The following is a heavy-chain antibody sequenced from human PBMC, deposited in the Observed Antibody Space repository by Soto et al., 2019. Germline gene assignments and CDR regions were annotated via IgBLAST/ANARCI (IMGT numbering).Heavy chain of an antibody. V-gene: IGHV4-59*01. J-gene: IGHJ3*02. D-gene: IGHD3-10*01. Sequence: QVQLQESGPGLVKPSETLSLTCTVSGGSISSYYWSWIRQPPGKGLEWIGYIYYSGSTNDNPSLKSRVTISVDTSKNQFSLKLSSVTAADTVVYYCARVWGGAFDIWGQGTMVTVSS. CDR3: ARVWGGAFDI. CDR1: GGSISSYY. CDR2: IYYSGST.